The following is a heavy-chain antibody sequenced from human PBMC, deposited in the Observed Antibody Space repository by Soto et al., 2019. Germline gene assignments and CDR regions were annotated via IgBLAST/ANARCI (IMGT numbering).Heavy chain of an antibody. D-gene: IGHD5-18*01. CDR1: GGSINSGDYY. CDR2: IYYSGST. CDR3: ARGYGRNFDY. Sequence: SETLSLTCTVSGGSINSGDYYWSWIRQPPGKGLEWIGYIYYSGSTYYNPPLRSRVTISIDTSKNHFFLNLSSVTAADTAVYYCARGYGRNFDYWGQGTLVTVSS. V-gene: IGHV4-30-4*01. J-gene: IGHJ4*02.